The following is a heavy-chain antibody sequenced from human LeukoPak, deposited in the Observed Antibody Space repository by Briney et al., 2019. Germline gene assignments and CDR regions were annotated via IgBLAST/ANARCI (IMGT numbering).Heavy chain of an antibody. Sequence: GGPLRLSCAASGFAFSSYAMSWVRQAPGKGLEWVSSISGSGGNTYYADSVKGRFTISRDNSKNTLYLQMNSLRAEDTAVYYCAKVKPGRYDLWSGSYTTYYYYYMDVWGKGTTVTVSS. V-gene: IGHV3-23*01. CDR2: ISGSGGNT. CDR1: GFAFSSYA. J-gene: IGHJ6*03. CDR3: AKVKPGRYDLWSGSYTTYYYYYMDV. D-gene: IGHD3-3*01.